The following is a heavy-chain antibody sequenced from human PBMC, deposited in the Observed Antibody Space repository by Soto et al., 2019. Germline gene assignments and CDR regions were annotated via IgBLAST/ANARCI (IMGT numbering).Heavy chain of an antibody. D-gene: IGHD2-21*02. Sequence: PGGSLRLSCSASGFSFGDYAMGWFRQAPGEGLEWVGFIRSKAYGGTTEYAASVEGRFTISRDDSGNTLYLQMNSLKTEDTAVYYCASCGGDCYLNYWGQGALVTVSS. V-gene: IGHV3-49*03. CDR1: GFSFGDYA. J-gene: IGHJ4*02. CDR2: IRSKAYGGTT. CDR3: ASCGGDCYLNY.